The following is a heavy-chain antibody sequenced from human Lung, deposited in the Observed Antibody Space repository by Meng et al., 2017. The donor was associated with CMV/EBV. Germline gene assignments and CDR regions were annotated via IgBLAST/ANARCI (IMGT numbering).Heavy chain of an antibody. J-gene: IGHJ4*02. CDR2: INPSGGST. Sequence: ASVKVSCKASGYTFTSYYMHWVRQAPGQGLEWMGIINPSGGSTTYAQKFQGRVTMTRDTSTSTVYMELSSLRSEDTAVYYCARDRYQYYDLHSWGQGTLVTVSS. CDR3: ARDRYQYYDLHS. D-gene: IGHD3-3*01. V-gene: IGHV1-46*01. CDR1: GYTFTSYY.